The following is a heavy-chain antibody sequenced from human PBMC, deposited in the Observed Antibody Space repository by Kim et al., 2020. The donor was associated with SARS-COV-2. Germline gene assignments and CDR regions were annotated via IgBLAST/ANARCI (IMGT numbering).Heavy chain of an antibody. V-gene: IGHV3-23*01. J-gene: IGHJ5*02. CDR3: AKDGLSYYYDSRRFDP. D-gene: IGHD3-22*01. Sequence: GGSLRLSCAASGFTFSSYAMSWVRQAPGKGLEWVSAISGSGGSTYYADSVKGRFTISRDNSKNTLYLQMNSLRAEDTAVYYCAKDGLSYYYDSRRFDPWGQGTLVTVSS. CDR1: GFTFSSYA. CDR2: ISGSGGST.